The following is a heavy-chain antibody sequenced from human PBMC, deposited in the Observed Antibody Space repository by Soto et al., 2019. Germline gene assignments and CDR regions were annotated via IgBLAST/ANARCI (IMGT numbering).Heavy chain of an antibody. D-gene: IGHD7-27*01. Sequence: GGSLRLSCAASGFTFSSYAMHWVRQAPGKGLEWVAVISYDGSNKYYADSVKGRFTISRDNSKNTLYLQMNSLRAEDTAVYYCATTGDRHYYYGMDVWGQGTTVTVSS. V-gene: IGHV3-30*04. CDR3: ATTGDRHYYYGMDV. CDR1: GFTFSSYA. CDR2: ISYDGSNK. J-gene: IGHJ6*02.